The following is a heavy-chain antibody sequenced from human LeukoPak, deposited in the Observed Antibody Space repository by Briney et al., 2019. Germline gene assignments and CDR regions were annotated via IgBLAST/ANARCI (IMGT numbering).Heavy chain of an antibody. CDR3: ARDGGYSSGYYRGLY. V-gene: IGHV1-46*01. CDR2: INPTSGST. Sequence: ASVKLSCKASGYTFTSYFLHWVRQAPGQGLEWLGIINPTSGSTTYEQKFLGRVTVTRDRSTSTVYMELNSLRSEDTAVYYCARDGGYSSGYYRGLYWGQGTLVTVSS. J-gene: IGHJ4*02. CDR1: GYTFTSYF. D-gene: IGHD6-19*01.